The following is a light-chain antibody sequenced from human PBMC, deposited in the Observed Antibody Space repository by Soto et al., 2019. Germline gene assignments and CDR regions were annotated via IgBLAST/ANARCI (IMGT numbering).Light chain of an antibody. Sequence: HSVLTQPPSVSGAPGQRVTISCTGSSSNIGAGYDVHWYQQLPGTAPKLLIYGNSNRPSGAPDRFSGSKSGTSASLAITGLQAEDEADYYCQSYDSSLSGSVFGGGTKLTVL. CDR3: QSYDSSLSGSV. V-gene: IGLV1-40*01. J-gene: IGLJ3*02. CDR2: GNS. CDR1: SSNIGAGYD.